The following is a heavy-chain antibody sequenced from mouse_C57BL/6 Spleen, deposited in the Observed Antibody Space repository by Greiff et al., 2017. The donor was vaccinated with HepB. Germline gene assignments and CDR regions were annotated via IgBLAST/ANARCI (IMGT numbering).Heavy chain of an antibody. CDR2: INPSNGGT. J-gene: IGHJ4*01. D-gene: IGHD2-4*01. CDR1: GYTFTSYW. Sequence: VQLQQPGTELVKPGASVKLSCKASGYTFTSYWMHWVKQRPGQGLEWIGNINPSNGGTNYNEKFKSKATLTVDKSSSTAYMQLSSQTSEDSAVYDCARAVLGVYYDYDDYAMDYWGQGTSVTVSS. CDR3: ARAVLGVYYDYDDYAMDY. V-gene: IGHV1-53*01.